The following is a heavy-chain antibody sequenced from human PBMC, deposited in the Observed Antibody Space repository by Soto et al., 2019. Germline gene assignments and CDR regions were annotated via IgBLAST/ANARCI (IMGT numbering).Heavy chain of an antibody. CDR3: TRDGGRYYAMDV. Sequence: SETLSLTCTVSGDSISSYYWSWTRQPPGKGLEWIGYIYYSGSTNYNPSLKSRVTISVDTSKNQFFLKLNSVTAADTAVYYCTRDGGRYYAMDVWGQGTTVTVSS. V-gene: IGHV4-59*01. J-gene: IGHJ6*02. CDR2: IYYSGST. CDR1: GDSISSYY. D-gene: IGHD3-3*01.